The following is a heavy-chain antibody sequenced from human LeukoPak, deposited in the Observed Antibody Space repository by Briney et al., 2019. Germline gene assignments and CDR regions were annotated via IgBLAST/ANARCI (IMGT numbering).Heavy chain of an antibody. Sequence: SETLSLTCSVSGASITSTNHYWAWIRQPPGKGLEWIGSIYSSGSTYYNPSLKSRVTISVDTSENQFSLKVTSVTAADTAVYYCARHYGPWGQGTLVTVSS. CDR3: ARHYGP. D-gene: IGHD4-17*01. V-gene: IGHV4-39*01. CDR1: GASITSTNHY. J-gene: IGHJ5*02. CDR2: IYSSGST.